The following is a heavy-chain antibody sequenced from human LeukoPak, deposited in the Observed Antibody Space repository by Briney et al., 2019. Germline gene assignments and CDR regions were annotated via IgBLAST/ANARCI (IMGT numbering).Heavy chain of an antibody. CDR1: GFTFSSYA. D-gene: IGHD3-10*01. V-gene: IGHV3-21*01. CDR2: ISSSSSYI. CDR3: ARSPSEGSPINYMDV. J-gene: IGHJ6*03. Sequence: GGSLRLSCAASGFTFSSYAMSWVRQTPVKGLEWVSSISSSSSYIYYADSVKGRFTISRDNAKNSLYLQMNSLRAEDTAVYYCARSPSEGSPINYMDVWGKGTTVTISS.